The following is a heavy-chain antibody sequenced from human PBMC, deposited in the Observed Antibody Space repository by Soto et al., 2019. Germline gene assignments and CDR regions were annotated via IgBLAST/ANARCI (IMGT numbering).Heavy chain of an antibody. CDR1: GFTFSGYS. V-gene: IGHV3-48*02. CDR2: ISSGSKTI. Sequence: VGSLRLSCAASGFTFSGYSVNCVLQSPGKGLEWVSYISSGSKTIYYADSVKGRFTVSRDNARNSQYLQMNSLRDEDTAVYYCAREDILGARSFDYWGQGTLVTVSS. D-gene: IGHD1-26*01. CDR3: AREDILGARSFDY. J-gene: IGHJ4*02.